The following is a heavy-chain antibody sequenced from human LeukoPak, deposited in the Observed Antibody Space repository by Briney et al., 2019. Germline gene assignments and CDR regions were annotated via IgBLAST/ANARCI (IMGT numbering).Heavy chain of an antibody. CDR3: AKARATYLYDTSGYSALDY. J-gene: IGHJ4*02. CDR1: GFTVSSNY. V-gene: IGHV3-53*01. Sequence: GGSLRLSCAASGFTVSSNYMNWVRQAPGKGLEWVSVITSGGNTYYADSVKGRFTTSRDNSKNTLYLQMNSLRAEDTAVYYCAKARATYLYDTSGYSALDYWGQGTLVTVSS. CDR2: ITSGGNT. D-gene: IGHD3-22*01.